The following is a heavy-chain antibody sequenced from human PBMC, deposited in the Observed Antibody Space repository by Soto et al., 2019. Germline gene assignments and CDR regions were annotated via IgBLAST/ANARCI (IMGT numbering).Heavy chain of an antibody. CDR3: ARGRAWYIARRYNAFSLF. Sequence: SETLSLTCTVSGGSISSYYWSWIRQPPGKGLEWIGYIYYSGSTNYNPSLKGRVTISVDTSKNQFSLKLSSVTAADTAVYYCARGRAWYIARRYNAFSLFWCQGTLVTLST. V-gene: IGHV4-59*12. J-gene: IGHJ4*02. CDR2: IYYSGST. D-gene: IGHD3-3*02. CDR1: GGSISSYY.